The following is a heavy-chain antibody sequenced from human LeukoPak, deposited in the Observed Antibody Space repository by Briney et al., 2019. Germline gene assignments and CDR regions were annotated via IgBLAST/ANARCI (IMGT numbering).Heavy chain of an antibody. CDR3: ARVCSSTSCRYSDAFDI. Sequence: PGGSLRLSCAASGFTFSNYWMSWVRQAPGKGLEWVANIKQDGSETYYVDSVKGRFTISRDNAKNSLYLQMNSLRAEDTAVYYCARVCSSTSCRYSDAFDIWGQGTMVTVSS. J-gene: IGHJ3*02. D-gene: IGHD2-2*01. CDR1: GFTFSNYW. V-gene: IGHV3-7*01. CDR2: IKQDGSET.